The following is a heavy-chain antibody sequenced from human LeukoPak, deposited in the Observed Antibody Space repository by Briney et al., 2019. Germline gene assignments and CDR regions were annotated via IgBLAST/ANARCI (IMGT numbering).Heavy chain of an antibody. D-gene: IGHD3-10*01. Sequence: PGGSLRLSCAASGFPFSSYAMNWVRQAPGKGLEWVSIIFGSGDTTYYADSVKGRFTVSRGNSKNMLYLQMNNLRPEDTATYYCAKRNTMVRGGPCFDYWGQGLMVTVSS. CDR2: IFGSGDTT. CDR3: AKRNTMVRGGPCFDY. V-gene: IGHV3-23*01. J-gene: IGHJ4*02. CDR1: GFPFSSYA.